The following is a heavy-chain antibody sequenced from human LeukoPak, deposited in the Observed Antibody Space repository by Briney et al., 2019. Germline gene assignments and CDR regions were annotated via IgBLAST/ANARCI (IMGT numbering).Heavy chain of an antibody. V-gene: IGHV1-46*01. CDR2: IRPGDTRT. D-gene: IGHD3-16*01. CDR3: VREKSGGTYDY. CDR1: GYTFTTYY. J-gene: IGHJ4*02. Sequence: ASVKVSCKASGYTFTTYYIQWVRQAPGQGREWMGTIRPGDTRTTYAQKFQGRVTMTWDMSTTTGYMAVSSLRSEDTAVYYCVREKSGGTYDYWGQGTLVTVSS.